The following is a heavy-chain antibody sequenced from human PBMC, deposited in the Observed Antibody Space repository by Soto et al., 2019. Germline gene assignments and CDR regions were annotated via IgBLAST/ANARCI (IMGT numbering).Heavy chain of an antibody. J-gene: IGHJ5*02. CDR1: GGSISSGDYY. Sequence: SETLSLTCTVSGGSISSGDYYWSWIRQPPGKGLEWIAYIYYSGGTYYNPSLRGRVTISVDTSKNQFSLKLTSVTAADTAIYYCARARQYYDCELDPWGQGTLVTVSS. CDR2: IYYSGGT. V-gene: IGHV4-30-4*01. CDR3: ARARQYYDCELDP. D-gene: IGHD3-16*01.